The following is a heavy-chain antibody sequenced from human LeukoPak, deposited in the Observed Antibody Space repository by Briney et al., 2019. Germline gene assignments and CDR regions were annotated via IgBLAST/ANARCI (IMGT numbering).Heavy chain of an antibody. Sequence: GGSLRLSCAASGFTFDDYAMHWVRQAPGKGLEWVSGISWNSGSIGYADSVKGRFTISRDNAKNSLYLQMNSLRAEDTALYYCARAWNLADVDAFDIWGQGTMVTVSS. D-gene: IGHD1-7*01. J-gene: IGHJ3*02. CDR3: ARAWNLADVDAFDI. V-gene: IGHV3-9*01. CDR1: GFTFDDYA. CDR2: ISWNSGSI.